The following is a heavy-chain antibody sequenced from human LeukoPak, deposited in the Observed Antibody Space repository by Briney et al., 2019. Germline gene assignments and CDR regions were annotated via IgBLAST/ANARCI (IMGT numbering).Heavy chain of an antibody. V-gene: IGHV1-2*02. CDR3: AGGESTVTTYIANFGY. D-gene: IGHD4-17*01. CDR2: INPNSGGT. CDR1: GYTFTGYY. Sequence: ASVKVSCKASGYTFTGYYMHWVRQAPGQGLEWMGWINPNSGGTNYAQKFQGRVTMTRDASISTAYVELSRLRSDDTAVYYCAGGESTVTTYIANFGYWGQGTLVTVSS. J-gene: IGHJ4*02.